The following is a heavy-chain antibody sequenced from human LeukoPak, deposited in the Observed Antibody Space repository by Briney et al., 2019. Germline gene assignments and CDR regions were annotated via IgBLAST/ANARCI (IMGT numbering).Heavy chain of an antibody. CDR2: ISSSGSTI. Sequence: GGSLRLSCAASGFTFSSYEMNWVRQAPGKGLERVSYISSSGSTIYYADSVKGRFTISRDNAKNSLYLQMNSPRAEDTAVYYCAELGITMIGGVWGKGTTVTISS. CDR3: AELGITMIGGV. CDR1: GFTFSSYE. V-gene: IGHV3-48*03. J-gene: IGHJ6*04. D-gene: IGHD3-10*02.